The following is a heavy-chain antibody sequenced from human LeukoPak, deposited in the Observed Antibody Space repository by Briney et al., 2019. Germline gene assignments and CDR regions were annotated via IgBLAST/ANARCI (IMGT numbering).Heavy chain of an antibody. CDR3: ARGGYGDYVFDY. D-gene: IGHD4-17*01. CDR1: GGTFSSYA. V-gene: IGHV1-69*05. J-gene: IGHJ4*02. CDR2: IIPIFGTA. Sequence: GASVKVSRKASGGTFSSYAISWVRQAPGQGLEWMGGIIPIFGTANYAQKFQGRVTITTDESTSTAYMELSSLRSEDTAVYYCARGGYGDYVFDYWGQGTLVTVSS.